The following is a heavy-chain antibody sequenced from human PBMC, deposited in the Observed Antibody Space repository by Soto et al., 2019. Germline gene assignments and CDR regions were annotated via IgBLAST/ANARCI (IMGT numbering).Heavy chain of an antibody. Sequence: ASLKVSCKASGYTFTSYAMHWVRQAPGQRLEWMGWINAGNGNTKYSQKFQGRVTITRDTSASTAYMELSSLRSEDTAVYYCATSGHCSGGSCLYYYYYYYMDVWGKGTTVTVSS. J-gene: IGHJ6*03. V-gene: IGHV1-3*01. CDR2: INAGNGNT. CDR3: ATSGHCSGGSCLYYYYYYYMDV. CDR1: GYTFTSYA. D-gene: IGHD2-15*01.